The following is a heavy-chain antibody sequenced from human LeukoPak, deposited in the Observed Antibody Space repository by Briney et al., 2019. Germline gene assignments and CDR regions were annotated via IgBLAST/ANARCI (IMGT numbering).Heavy chain of an antibody. CDR1: RYSFPDYC. V-gene: IGHV5-51*01. D-gene: IGHD2-2*02. CDR2: IFPHASDI. Sequence: GESLTISCMESRYSFPDYCIGWVRQMPGKGPELRSLIFPHASDIQYSTGFNGQVSISVNKSISSAGVQWSSMKASDTAIYYYARLGIRGCMSNTKCYTSFFYYGMDVWGQGTAVTVSS. J-gene: IGHJ6*02. CDR3: ARLGIRGCMSNTKCYTSFFYYGMDV.